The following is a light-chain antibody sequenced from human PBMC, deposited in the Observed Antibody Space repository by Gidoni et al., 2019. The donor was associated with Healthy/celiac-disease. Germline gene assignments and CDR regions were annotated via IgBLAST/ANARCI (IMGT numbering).Light chain of an antibody. V-gene: IGKV1-5*03. CDR2: KAS. J-gene: IGKJ4*01. Sequence: DIQMTPSPSTLSASVGDRVTITCRASQSISSWLAWYQQKPGKAPKLLIYKASSLESGVPSRFSGSGSGTEFTLTISSLQPDDFATYYCQQYNSYWLTFGGXTKVEIK. CDR3: QQYNSYWLT. CDR1: QSISSW.